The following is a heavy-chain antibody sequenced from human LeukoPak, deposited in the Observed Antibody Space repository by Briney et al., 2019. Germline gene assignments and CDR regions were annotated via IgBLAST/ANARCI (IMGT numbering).Heavy chain of an antibody. J-gene: IGHJ4*02. V-gene: IGHV3-21*06. CDR2: ISGSSSYI. D-gene: IGHD6-6*01. CDR3: ARGLYSSSPFPSY. Sequence: GSLRLSCAASGFTFSSYSMDWVRQAPTKGLEWVASISGSSSYIYYADSVKGRFTISRDNAKNSLYLLMNSLTAEDTAVYYCARGLYSSSPFPSYWGQGTLVTVSS. CDR1: GFTFSSYS.